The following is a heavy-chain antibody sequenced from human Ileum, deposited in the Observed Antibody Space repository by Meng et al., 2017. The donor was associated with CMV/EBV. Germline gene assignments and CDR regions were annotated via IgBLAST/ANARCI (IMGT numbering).Heavy chain of an antibody. CDR3: ARDSALGFWGDGGYYLDY. D-gene: IGHD3-3*01. Sequence: GGSLRLSCTVSGFSFSTYTMNWVRQAPGKGLEWVSSISSSSNYKYYADSVKGRFTISRENARISLYLQMNSLRAGDTAVYFCARDSALGFWGDGGYYLDYWGQGTLVTVSS. V-gene: IGHV3-21*01. CDR1: GFSFSTYT. J-gene: IGHJ4*02. CDR2: ISSSSNYK.